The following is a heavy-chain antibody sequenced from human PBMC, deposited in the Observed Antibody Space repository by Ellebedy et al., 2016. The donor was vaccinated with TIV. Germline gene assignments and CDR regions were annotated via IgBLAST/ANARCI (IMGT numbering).Heavy chain of an antibody. V-gene: IGHV1-46*01. CDR3: ARSLEWLPGDY. CDR2: IHPSGGST. CDR1: GYTFTNYN. D-gene: IGHD3-3*01. Sequence: AASVKVSCKPSGYTFTNYNMHWVRQAPGQGLEWMGMIHPSGGSTTYALKFRGRVTMTKDTSTSTLNMELSSPGFEDTAVYYCARSLEWLPGDYWGQGTLVTVSS. J-gene: IGHJ4*02.